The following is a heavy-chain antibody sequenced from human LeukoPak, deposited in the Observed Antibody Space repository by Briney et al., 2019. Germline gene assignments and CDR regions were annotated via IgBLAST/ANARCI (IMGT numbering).Heavy chain of an antibody. CDR3: ARTGHCYGSGSYWDNWFDP. Sequence: SETLSLTCAVYGGSFSGYYWSWIRQPPGNGLEWIGEINHSGSTNYNPSLKSRVTISVDTSKNRFSLKLSSVTAADTAVYYCARTGHCYGSGSYWDNWFDPWGQGTLATVSS. D-gene: IGHD3-10*01. J-gene: IGHJ5*02. CDR1: GGSFSGYY. V-gene: IGHV4-34*01. CDR2: INHSGST.